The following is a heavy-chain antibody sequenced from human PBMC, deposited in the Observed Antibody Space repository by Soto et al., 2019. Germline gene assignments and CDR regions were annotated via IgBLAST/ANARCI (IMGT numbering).Heavy chain of an antibody. V-gene: IGHV4-30-4*01. CDR1: GASINSAEHY. Sequence: QVQLQESGPGLVKASQTLSLTCTLSGASINSAEHYWSWIRQPPGKGLEWIGYTYYSGGSYYNASLQSRVTISVDTSRNQFSLRLRSVTAADTAVYFCARLSGYDPAGAADKWGPGILVSVSS. CDR2: TYYSGGS. D-gene: IGHD5-12*01. CDR3: ARLSGYDPAGAADK. J-gene: IGHJ4*02.